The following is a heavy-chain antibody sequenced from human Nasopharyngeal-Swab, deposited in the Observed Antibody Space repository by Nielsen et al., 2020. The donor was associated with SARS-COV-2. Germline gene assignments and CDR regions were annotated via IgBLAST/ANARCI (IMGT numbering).Heavy chain of an antibody. D-gene: IGHD2-15*01. Sequence: WVREAPGKGLEWIGWINTNTGNPSYAQGFTGLFVFSLDTSVTTAYLQISSLKAEDTAVYCCARVNVVYYYYGMDVWGQGTTVTVSS. V-gene: IGHV7-4-1*02. J-gene: IGHJ6*02. CDR2: INTNTGNP. CDR3: ARVNVVYYYYGMDV.